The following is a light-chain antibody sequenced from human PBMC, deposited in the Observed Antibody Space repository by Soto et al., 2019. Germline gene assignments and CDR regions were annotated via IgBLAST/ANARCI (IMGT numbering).Light chain of an antibody. Sequence: IVMTQSPATLSVCPGERATLSCRASQSVSSNLAWYQQKPGQAPRLLIYGASTRATGIPARFSGSGSGTEFTLTISSLQSEDFAVYYCQQYNNWPPWTFGQGTKVEIK. CDR2: GAS. CDR3: QQYNNWPPWT. V-gene: IGKV3-15*01. J-gene: IGKJ1*01. CDR1: QSVSSN.